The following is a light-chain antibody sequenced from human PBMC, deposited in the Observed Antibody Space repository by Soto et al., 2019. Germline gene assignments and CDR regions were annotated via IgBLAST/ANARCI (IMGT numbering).Light chain of an antibody. CDR2: EVD. CDR1: GGDIGRYDF. V-gene: IGLV2-8*01. Sequence: LTQPPSASGSAGQSVTISCSGSGGDIGRYDFVSWYQQYPGKVPKLLIYEVDKRPSGVPDRFSGSKSGDRAFLTVSGLRPADEAHYHCSAYAGGNIMIFGGGT. CDR3: SAYAGGNIMI. J-gene: IGLJ2*01.